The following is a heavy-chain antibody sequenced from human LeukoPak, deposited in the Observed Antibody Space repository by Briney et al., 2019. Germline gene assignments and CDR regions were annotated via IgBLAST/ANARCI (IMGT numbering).Heavy chain of an antibody. CDR1: GFTFSSYG. CDR3: AKDQRPYYYGSGSPVY. CDR2: IRYDGSNK. V-gene: IGHV3-30*02. Sequence: GGSLRLSCAASGFTFSSYGMHWVRQAPGEGLEWVAFIRYDGSNKYYADSVKGRFTISRDNSKNTLYLQMNSLRAEDTAVYYCAKDQRPYYYGSGSPVYWGQGTLVTVSS. J-gene: IGHJ4*02. D-gene: IGHD3-10*01.